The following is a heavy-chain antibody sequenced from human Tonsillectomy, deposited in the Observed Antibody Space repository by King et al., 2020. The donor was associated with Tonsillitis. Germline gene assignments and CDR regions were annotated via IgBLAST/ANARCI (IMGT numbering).Heavy chain of an antibody. D-gene: IGHD6-6*01. CDR1: GFTFDDYA. CDR3: VKSIDSSSWGVPQTAFDY. V-gene: IGHV3-9*01. J-gene: IGHJ4*02. CDR2: ISWNSGII. Sequence: VQLVESGGGLVQPGRSLRLSCAASGFTFDDYAMHWVRQGPGKGLEWVSSISWNSGIIDHADSVKGRFTISRDNAKNYLYLQMNSVRAEDTALYYCVKSIDSSSWGVPQTAFDYWGQGTQVCVSS.